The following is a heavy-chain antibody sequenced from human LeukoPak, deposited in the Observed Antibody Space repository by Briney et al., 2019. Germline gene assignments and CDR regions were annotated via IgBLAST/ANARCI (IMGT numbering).Heavy chain of an antibody. J-gene: IGHJ6*03. V-gene: IGHV1-8*03. D-gene: IGHD4-11*01. CDR2: MNPNSGNT. Sequence: GASVKVSCKASGYTCTSYDINWGRQATGQGLEWMGWMNPNSGNTGYAQKFQGRVTITRNTSISTAYIELSSLRSEYTAVYYCARGLQYYYYYYYMDVWGKGPTVTVSS. CDR1: GYTCTSYD. CDR3: ARGLQYYYYYYYMDV.